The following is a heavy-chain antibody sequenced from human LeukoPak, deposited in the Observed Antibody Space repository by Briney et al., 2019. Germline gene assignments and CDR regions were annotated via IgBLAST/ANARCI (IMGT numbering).Heavy chain of an antibody. CDR1: GFTLSDYY. CDR3: ARASSTSLAIPDY. V-gene: IGHV3-11*05. J-gene: IGHJ4*02. D-gene: IGHD2-2*01. CDR2: ILSSGSYT. Sequence: GESLRLSCAAYGFTLSDYYISWVRQARGKVLEWVKYILSSGSYTNYAESVKGRFTICRDNAKHSLYLQLNSLRAEDTAVYYCARASSTSLAIPDYWGQGTLVTVSS.